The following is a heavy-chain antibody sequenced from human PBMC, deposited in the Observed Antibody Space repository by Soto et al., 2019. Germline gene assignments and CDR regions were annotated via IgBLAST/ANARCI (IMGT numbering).Heavy chain of an antibody. CDR3: ARSVFP. Sequence: QVQLQESGPGLVKPSQTLSLTCTVPGGSLSRGGYYWSWIRQHPGKGLEWIGYIYYSGHTYYNPALKGRVTISVDPSKNQFYRNLGSVTAPATAVYYCARSVFPWGHGTLVPVSS. V-gene: IGHV4-31*03. CDR2: IYYSGHT. CDR1: GGSLSRGGYY. J-gene: IGHJ5*02.